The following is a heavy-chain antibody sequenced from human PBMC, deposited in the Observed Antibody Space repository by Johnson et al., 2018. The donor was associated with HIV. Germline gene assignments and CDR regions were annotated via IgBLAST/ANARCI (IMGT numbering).Heavy chain of an antibody. CDR2: IYSGGST. Sequence: QLVESGGGLVQPGGSLRLSCAASGFTVSSNYMSWVRQAPGKGLEWVSLIYSGGSTYYAASVKGRFTISRDNSKNTLYLQMNSLRPEDTALYYCARRVALIYSFDIWGQGTMVAVSS. CDR1: GFTVSSNY. CDR3: ARRVALIYSFDI. D-gene: IGHD2-21*01. J-gene: IGHJ3*02. V-gene: IGHV3-66*02.